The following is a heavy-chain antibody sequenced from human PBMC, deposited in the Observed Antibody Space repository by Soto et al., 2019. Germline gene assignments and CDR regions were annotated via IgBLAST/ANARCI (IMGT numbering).Heavy chain of an antibody. Sequence: WETLSLTCTVSGGSISRYYWGLIRQPPVKGLGWIGYIYYSGSTNYNPSLKSRVTISVDTSKNQFSLKLSSVTAADTAVYYCARGGIAVAWGQGTLVTVSS. D-gene: IGHD6-19*01. CDR2: IYYSGST. CDR3: ARGGIAVA. V-gene: IGHV4-59*01. J-gene: IGHJ4*02. CDR1: GGSISRYY.